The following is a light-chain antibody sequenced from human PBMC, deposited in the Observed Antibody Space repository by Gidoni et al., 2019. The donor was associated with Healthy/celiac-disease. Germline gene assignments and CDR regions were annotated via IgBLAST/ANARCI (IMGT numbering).Light chain of an antibody. Sequence: IQMTQSPSSLSASVGDRVTITFRPGQDISNSLNWYHQKPGKAHKLLISAASILHYGVPSRFSCSGSGTDFTLTISSLQPEDFATYYFQQSPSTLVTFXQXTTVEIK. CDR2: AAS. CDR1: QDISNS. V-gene: IGKV1-39*01. CDR3: QQSPSTLVT. J-gene: IGKJ1*01.